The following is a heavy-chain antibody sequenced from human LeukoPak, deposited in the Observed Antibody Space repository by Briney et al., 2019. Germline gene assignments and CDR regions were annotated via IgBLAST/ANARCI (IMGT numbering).Heavy chain of an antibody. CDR2: IYYSGST. CDR3: ARGKTAGYSSGWYYFDY. J-gene: IGHJ4*02. Sequence: PSETLSLTCTVSGGSISSFYWSWIRQPPGKGLEWIAYIYYSGSTNYNPSLKSRVSISLDTSKNQFSLKLSSVTAADTAVYYCARGKTAGYSSGWYYFDYWGQGTLVTVSS. V-gene: IGHV4-59*01. D-gene: IGHD6-19*01. CDR1: GGSISSFY.